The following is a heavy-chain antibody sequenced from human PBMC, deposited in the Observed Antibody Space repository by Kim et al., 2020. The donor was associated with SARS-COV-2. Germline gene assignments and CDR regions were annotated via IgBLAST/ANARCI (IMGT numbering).Heavy chain of an antibody. J-gene: IGHJ4*02. CDR3: AKEEDYYGSGSYLDY. CDR2: IYSGGSST. V-gene: IGHV3-23*03. CDR1: GFTFSSYA. Sequence: GGSLRLSCAASGFTFSSYAMSWVRQAPGKGLEWVSVIYSGGSSTYYADSVKGRFTISRDNSKNTLYLQMNSLRAEDTAVYYCAKEEDYYGSGSYLDYWGQGTLVTVSS. D-gene: IGHD3-10*01.